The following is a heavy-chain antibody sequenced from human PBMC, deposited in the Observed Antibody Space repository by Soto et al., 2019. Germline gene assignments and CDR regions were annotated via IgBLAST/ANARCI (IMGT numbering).Heavy chain of an antibody. D-gene: IGHD1-7*01. CDR1: GGSISSYR. J-gene: IGHJ4*02. CDR2: ISNNRNT. V-gene: IGHV4-4*07. Sequence: SETLSLTCTVSGGSISSYRWSWIRQPAWKGLEWIGRISNNRNTQYNPSLKSRVTVSVDTSRNQFFLNLHSVTAADSAVYFCGRESGETWDYEDYWGQGTPVTISS. CDR3: GRESGETWDYEDY.